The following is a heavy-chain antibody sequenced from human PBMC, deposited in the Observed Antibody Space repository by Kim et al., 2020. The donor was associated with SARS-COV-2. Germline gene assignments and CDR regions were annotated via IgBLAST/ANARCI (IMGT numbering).Heavy chain of an antibody. J-gene: IGHJ4*02. CDR3: ARDEQQGEIDY. Sequence: TNYAQKLQGRVTMTTDTSTSTAYMELRSLRSDDTAVYYCARDEQQGEIDYWGQGTLVTVSS. V-gene: IGHV1-18*01. D-gene: IGHD6-13*01. CDR2: T.